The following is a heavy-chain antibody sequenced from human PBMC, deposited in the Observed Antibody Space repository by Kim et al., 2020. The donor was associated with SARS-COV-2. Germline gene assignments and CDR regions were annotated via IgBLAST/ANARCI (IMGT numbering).Heavy chain of an antibody. CDR1: GDSISSYY. J-gene: IGHJ4*02. Sequence: SETLSLTCTVSGDSISSYYWSWIRQPAGKGLEWIGRIYATGNTNYNPSLKSRVTMSIDTSKNQFSLTLTSVTAADTAVYYCASRSSGHNYFDYCGQGTLV. D-gene: IGHD6-25*01. CDR3: ASRSSGHNYFDY. V-gene: IGHV4-4*07. CDR2: IYATGNT.